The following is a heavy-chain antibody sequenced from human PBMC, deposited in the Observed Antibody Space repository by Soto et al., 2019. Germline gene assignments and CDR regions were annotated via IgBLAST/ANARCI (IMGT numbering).Heavy chain of an antibody. CDR1: GGSINSYW. Sequence: SETLSLTCSVSGGSINSYWWSWIRQPAGKGLEWIGRVYSSGTTDYNPSLNSRATMSVETSKNQFSLKLSSVTAADTAVYYCARDIGSFAYGEGYWGQGTQVTVSS. V-gene: IGHV4-4*07. J-gene: IGHJ4*02. D-gene: IGHD3-10*01. CDR3: ARDIGSFAYGEGY. CDR2: VYSSGTT.